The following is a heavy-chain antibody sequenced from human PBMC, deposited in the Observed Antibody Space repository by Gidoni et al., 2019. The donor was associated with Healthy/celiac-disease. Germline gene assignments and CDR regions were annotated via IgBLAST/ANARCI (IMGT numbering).Heavy chain of an antibody. V-gene: IGHV3-23*01. CDR3: AKDLGSGIVVVPAAPGDGMDV. D-gene: IGHD2-2*01. CDR2: ISGSGGST. J-gene: IGHJ6*02. Sequence: EVQLLESGGGLVQPGGSLRLSCAASGFTFSSYAMSWVRQAPGKVLEWVAAISGSGGSTYYADSVKGRFTISRDNSKNTLYLQMNSMRAEDTAVYYWAKDLGSGIVVVPAAPGDGMDVWGQGTTVTVSS. CDR1: GFTFSSYA.